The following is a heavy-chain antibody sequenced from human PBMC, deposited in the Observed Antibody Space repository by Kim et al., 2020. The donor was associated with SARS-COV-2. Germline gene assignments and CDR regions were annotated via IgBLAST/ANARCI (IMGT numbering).Heavy chain of an antibody. J-gene: IGHJ4*02. D-gene: IGHD4-17*01. CDR3: AAYGGHDY. CDR2: IKSKTDGGTT. CDR1: GFTFSNAW. V-gene: IGHV3-15*01. Sequence: GGSLRLSCVASGFTFSNAWMNWVRQAPGKGLEWVGHIKSKTDGGTTDYAAPVKDRLTISRDDSKNTVSLQMNSLKTEDTAVYYCAAYGGHDYWGQGTLVTVSS.